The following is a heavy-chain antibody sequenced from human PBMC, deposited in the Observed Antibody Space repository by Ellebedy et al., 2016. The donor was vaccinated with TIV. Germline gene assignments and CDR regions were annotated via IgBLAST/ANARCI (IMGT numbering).Heavy chain of an antibody. D-gene: IGHD7-27*01. CDR2: MAEYDGRT. J-gene: IGHJ4*02. Sequence: PGGSLRLSCAASGFIFSDYVMAWVRQVPGKGLEWVSAMAEYDGRTFYADSVRGRFTISRDNSANILFPHMHSLRAEDTAIYYCTKRAENWGFFDYWGQGARVTVSS. CDR3: TKRAENWGFFDY. V-gene: IGHV3-23*01. CDR1: GFIFSDYV.